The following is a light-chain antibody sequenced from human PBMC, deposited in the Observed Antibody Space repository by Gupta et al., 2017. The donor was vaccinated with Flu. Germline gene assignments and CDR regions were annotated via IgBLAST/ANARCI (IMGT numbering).Light chain of an antibody. CDR3: QQYNNWLIT. J-gene: IGKJ5*01. Sequence: EIVITQSPATLSVSPGERATLSCRASQSVSSNLAWYQQKPGQAPRLLIYGASTRATGIPASFSGSGSGTEFTLTISSLQSEDFAVYYCQQYNNWLITFGQGTRLEIK. V-gene: IGKV3-15*01. CDR2: GAS. CDR1: QSVSSN.